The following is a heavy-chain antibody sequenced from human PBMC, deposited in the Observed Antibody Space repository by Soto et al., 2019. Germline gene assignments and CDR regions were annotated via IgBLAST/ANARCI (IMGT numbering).Heavy chain of an antibody. CDR2: IYYSGST. V-gene: IGHV4-59*08. D-gene: IGHD3-16*01. Sequence: SETLSLTCTVSGGSISSYYWSWIRQPPGKGLEWIGYIYYSGSTNYNPSLKSRVTISVDTSKNQFSLKLSSVTAAGTAVYYCARHRPHYDYIWGSFRSVEFDPWGQGTLVTVSS. CDR1: GGSISSYY. J-gene: IGHJ5*02. CDR3: ARHRPHYDYIWGSFRSVEFDP.